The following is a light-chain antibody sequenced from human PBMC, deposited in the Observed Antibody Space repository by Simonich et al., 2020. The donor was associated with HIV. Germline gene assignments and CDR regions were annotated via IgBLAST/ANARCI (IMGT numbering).Light chain of an antibody. Sequence: DIVMTQSPDSLAVSLGERATINCKSSQSVLYSSNNKNYLAWYQQKPGQPPKLLIYWASTRESGVPDRFSRSGSGTDFTLTISSLQAEDVAVYYCQQYYSTPVTFGPGTKVDIK. CDR2: WAS. CDR3: QQYYSTPVT. V-gene: IGKV4-1*01. J-gene: IGKJ3*01. CDR1: QSVLYSSNNKNY.